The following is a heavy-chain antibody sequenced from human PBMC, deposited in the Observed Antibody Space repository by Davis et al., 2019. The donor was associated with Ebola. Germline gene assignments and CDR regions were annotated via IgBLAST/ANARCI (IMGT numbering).Heavy chain of an antibody. Sequence: AASVKVSCKASGYAFTNYLVHWVRQAPRQGLEWMGLIHPRDGNTIYAQTFQGRITMTRDTATDTVDMELSSLTSDDTAVYYCAKEDESPDMWGQGTVVTVSS. V-gene: IGHV1-46*01. CDR3: AKEDESPDM. CDR2: IHPRDGNT. CDR1: GYAFTNYL. D-gene: IGHD2-15*01. J-gene: IGHJ4*02.